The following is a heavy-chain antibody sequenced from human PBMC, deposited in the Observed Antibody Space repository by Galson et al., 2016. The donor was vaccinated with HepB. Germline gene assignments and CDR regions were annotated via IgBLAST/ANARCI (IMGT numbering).Heavy chain of an antibody. CDR2: TSSGSSYI. V-gene: IGHV3-21*01. Sequence: SLRLSCAASGFTFRSYVMNWVRQAPGKGLEWVSSTSSGSSYIYYADSVKGRFTISRDNAKNSLHLQMNSLRAEDTAVYYCAKDAILACGTGCYADYWGQGTLVTVSS. CDR3: AKDAILACGTGCYADY. CDR1: GFTFRSYV. J-gene: IGHJ4*02. D-gene: IGHD2-2*01.